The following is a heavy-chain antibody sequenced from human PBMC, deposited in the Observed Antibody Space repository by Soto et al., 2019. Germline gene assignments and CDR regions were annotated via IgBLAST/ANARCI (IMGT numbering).Heavy chain of an antibody. CDR2: INSDGSST. D-gene: IGHD3-3*01. J-gene: IGHJ6*02. CDR3: ARAPDSYDFWIGEPSLTYGLDV. V-gene: IGHV3-74*01. CDR1: GFTFSSYW. Sequence: PGGSLRLSCAASGFTFSSYWMHWVRQAPGKGLVWVSRINSDGSSTSYADSVKGRFTISRDNAKNTLYLQMNSLRAEDTAVYYCARAPDSYDFWIGEPSLTYGLDVWGQGTTVTVSS.